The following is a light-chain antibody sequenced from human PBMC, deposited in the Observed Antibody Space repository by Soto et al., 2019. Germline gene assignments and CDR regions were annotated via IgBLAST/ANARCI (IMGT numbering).Light chain of an antibody. V-gene: IGKV3-11*01. CDR2: DAS. CDR1: QSVSDY. J-gene: IGKJ4*01. Sequence: VLTQSPATLSLSPGERATLSCRASQSVSDYLAWYQQKPGQAPRLLIFDASNRATGIPARFSGSGSGTDFTRTIISLEPEDSAVYYCQQRANWPLTFGGGTKVEIK. CDR3: QQRANWPLT.